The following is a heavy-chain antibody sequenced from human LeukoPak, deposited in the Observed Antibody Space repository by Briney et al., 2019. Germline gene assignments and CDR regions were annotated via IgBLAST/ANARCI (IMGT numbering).Heavy chain of an antibody. J-gene: IGHJ3*02. CDR3: ARDQTTVTKGFDI. Sequence: SETLSLTCTVSGGSISTHYWTWIRQPPGKGLEWIGDISYIGSTNYNPSLKSRVTISVDTSKNRFSLRLSSVTAADTAVYYCARDQTTVTKGFDIWGQGTVVTVSS. V-gene: IGHV4-59*11. CDR2: ISYIGST. D-gene: IGHD4-17*01. CDR1: GGSISTHY.